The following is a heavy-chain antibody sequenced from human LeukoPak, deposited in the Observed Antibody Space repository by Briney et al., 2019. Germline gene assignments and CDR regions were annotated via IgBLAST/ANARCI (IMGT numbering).Heavy chain of an antibody. Sequence: GGSLRLSCAASGFTVSSNYMSWVRQAPGKGLEWVSVNYSGGSTYYADSVKGRFTISRDNSKNTLYLQMNSLRAEDTAVYYCARASMVVVRGVIKKYYFDYWGQGTLVTVSS. J-gene: IGHJ4*02. CDR1: GFTVSSNY. V-gene: IGHV3-53*01. CDR2: NYSGGST. D-gene: IGHD3-10*01. CDR3: ARASMVVVRGVIKKYYFDY.